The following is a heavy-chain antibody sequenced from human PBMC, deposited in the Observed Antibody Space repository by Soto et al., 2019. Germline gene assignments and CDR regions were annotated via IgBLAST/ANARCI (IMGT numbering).Heavy chain of an antibody. J-gene: IGHJ6*02. CDR1: GYTFSTSG. Sequence: QVQLVQSGAEVRKPGGSVNVSRKASGYTFSTSGMSWLRQAPGQGLEWMGWISTYNGDTNDAPKFQDRVTMTSDTSTSTVYMELRSLRSDDTAVYYCARAGAAPYYYYGMDVWGQGTRVTVSS. CDR2: ISTYNGDT. D-gene: IGHD2-15*01. CDR3: ARAGAAPYYYYGMDV. V-gene: IGHV1-18*01.